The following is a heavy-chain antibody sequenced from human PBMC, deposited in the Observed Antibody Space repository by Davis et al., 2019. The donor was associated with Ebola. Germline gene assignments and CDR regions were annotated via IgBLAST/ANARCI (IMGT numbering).Heavy chain of an antibody. V-gene: IGHV3-53*01. CDR3: ARERTTMVRGVIITMRYFDY. CDR1: GFTVSSNY. D-gene: IGHD3-10*01. Sequence: GESLKISCAASGFTVSSNYMSWVRQAPGKGLEWVSVIYSGGSTYYADSVKGRFTISRDNSKNTLYLQMNSLRAEDTAVYYCARERTTMVRGVIITMRYFDYWGQGTLVTVSS. CDR2: IYSGGST. J-gene: IGHJ4*02.